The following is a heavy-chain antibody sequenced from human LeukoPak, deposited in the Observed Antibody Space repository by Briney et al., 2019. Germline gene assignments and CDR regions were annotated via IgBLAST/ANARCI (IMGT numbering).Heavy chain of an antibody. Sequence: PSETLSLTCAVYGGSFSGYYWSWIRQPPGKGLEWIGEINHSGSTNYNPSLKSRVTISVDTSKNQFSLKLSSVTAADTAVYYCARIAVAGNGDYWGQGTLVTVSS. D-gene: IGHD6-19*01. V-gene: IGHV4-34*01. J-gene: IGHJ4*02. CDR2: INHSGST. CDR3: ARIAVAGNGDY. CDR1: GGSFSGYY.